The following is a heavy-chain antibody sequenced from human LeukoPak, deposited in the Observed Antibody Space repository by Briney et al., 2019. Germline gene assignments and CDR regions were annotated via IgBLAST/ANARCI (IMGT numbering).Heavy chain of an antibody. CDR2: IYHSGST. Sequence: SETLSLTCAVSGYCISSGYYWGWIRQPPGKGLEWIGSIYHSGSTYYNPSLKSRVTISVDTSKNQFSLKLSSVTAADTAVYYCARLEERETYYDILTGLYFHYYFDYWGQGTLVTVSS. J-gene: IGHJ4*02. D-gene: IGHD3-9*01. V-gene: IGHV4-38-2*01. CDR3: ARLEERETYYDILTGLYFHYYFDY. CDR1: GYCISSGYY.